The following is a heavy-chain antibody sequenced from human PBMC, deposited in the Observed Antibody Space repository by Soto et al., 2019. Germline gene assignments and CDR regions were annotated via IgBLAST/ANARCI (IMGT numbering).Heavy chain of an antibody. J-gene: IGHJ3*02. CDR2: ISYDGSDK. V-gene: IGHV3-30-3*01. CDR3: ARAPVGITMRLVAFDI. Sequence: QAKLVESGGGVVQPGRSLRLSCVGSGFTFSSYAMHWVRQAPGKGLEWVAVISYDGSDKYYADSVKGRFTISRDKSKNTLYLQMNSLRTEDTAVYYCARAPVGITMRLVAFDIWGQGTMVTVSS. CDR1: GFTFSSYA. D-gene: IGHD3-22*01.